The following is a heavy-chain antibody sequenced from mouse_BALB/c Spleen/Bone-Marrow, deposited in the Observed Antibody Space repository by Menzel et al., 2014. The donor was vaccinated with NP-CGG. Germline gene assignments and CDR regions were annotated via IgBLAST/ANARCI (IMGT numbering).Heavy chain of an antibody. V-gene: IGHV1S34*01. D-gene: IGHD2-4*01. Sequence: LVKTGASVKISCKASGYSFTGYYMHWVKQSHGKSLEWIGYISCYNGATSYNQKFKGKATFTVDTSSSTAYMQFNSLTSEDSAVYYCARGDYGDWYFDVWAQGPRSPSPQ. CDR3: ARGDYGDWYFDV. J-gene: IGHJ1*01. CDR1: GYSFTGYY. CDR2: ISCYNGAT.